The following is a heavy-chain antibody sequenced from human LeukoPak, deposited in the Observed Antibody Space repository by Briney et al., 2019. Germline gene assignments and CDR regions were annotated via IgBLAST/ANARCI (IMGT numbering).Heavy chain of an antibody. J-gene: IGHJ3*01. CDR1: GFTFNSYA. V-gene: IGHV3-23*01. Sequence: GGSLRLSCAASGFTFNSYAMSWVRQAPGKGLEWVSLIGASGESTYYADSVKGRFTISRDNSKNTLSLQMNSLRVEDTAMYFCAKDIQLSTWGLGTMVTVSS. CDR2: IGASGEST. D-gene: IGHD5-24*01. CDR3: AKDIQLST.